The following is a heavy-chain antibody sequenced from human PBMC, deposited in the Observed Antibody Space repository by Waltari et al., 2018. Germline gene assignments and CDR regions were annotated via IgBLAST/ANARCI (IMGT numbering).Heavy chain of an antibody. V-gene: IGHV3-33*01. CDR2: IWYDGSNK. CDR3: ARDLIAAAGTGRWVDY. CDR1: GFTFSSEG. Sequence: QVQLVESGGGVVQPGRSLRLSCAASGFTFSSEGMHWFRQAPGKGLEWVAVIWYDGSNKYYADSVKGRFTISRDNSKNTLYLQMNSLRAEDTAVYYCARDLIAAAGTGRWVDYWGQGTLVTVSS. D-gene: IGHD6-13*01. J-gene: IGHJ4*02.